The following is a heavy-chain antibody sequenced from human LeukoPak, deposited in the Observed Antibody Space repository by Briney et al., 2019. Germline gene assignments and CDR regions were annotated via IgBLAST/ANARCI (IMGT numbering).Heavy chain of an antibody. CDR2: FDPEDGET. D-gene: IGHD2-2*01. V-gene: IGHV1-24*01. J-gene: IGHJ4*02. CDR1: GYTLTELS. Sequence: ASVKVSCKVSGYTLTELSMHWVRQAPGKGLEWMGGFDPEDGETIYAQKFQGRVTMTEDTSTDTAYMELSSLRSEDTAVYYCATGNPYCSSTSCHTFDYWGQGTLVTVSS. CDR3: ATGNPYCSSTSCHTFDY.